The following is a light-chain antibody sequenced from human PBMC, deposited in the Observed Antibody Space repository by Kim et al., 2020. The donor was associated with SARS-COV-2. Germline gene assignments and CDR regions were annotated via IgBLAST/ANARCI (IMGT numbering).Light chain of an antibody. CDR3: KSYTGSSTLV. Sequence: GQSINISCTGTSSDIGSYNFVSWYQQHPGKAPKLMIYDVSFRPSGVSNRFSGSKSGNTASLTISGLQPEDEADYYCKSYTGSSTLVFGGGTQLTVL. V-gene: IGLV2-14*03. J-gene: IGLJ2*01. CDR2: DVS. CDR1: SSDIGSYNF.